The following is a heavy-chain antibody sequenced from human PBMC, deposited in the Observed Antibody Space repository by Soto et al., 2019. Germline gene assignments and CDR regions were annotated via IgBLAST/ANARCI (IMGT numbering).Heavy chain of an antibody. CDR2: FYXGXXX. V-gene: IGHV3-53*01. J-gene: IGHJ4*01. CDR3: VASSSSYYFEY. Sequence: GGSPRLSWGASGLSVTNKYMSWGRQRPGKRLEXGSXFYXGXXXYXXTSVEARFTISRDDSKNTIYFQMNSLRAEDTAVYYCVASSSSYYFEYWGHGTLVTVSS. CDR1: GLSVTNKY.